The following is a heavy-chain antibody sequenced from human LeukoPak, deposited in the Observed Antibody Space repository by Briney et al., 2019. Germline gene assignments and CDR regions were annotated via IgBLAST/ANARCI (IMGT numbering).Heavy chain of an antibody. V-gene: IGHV3-30*02. CDR2: IRFDGSNK. D-gene: IGHD4-17*01. CDR3: VKDPGDYPRGYFDY. J-gene: IGHJ4*02. Sequence: GGSLRLSCAASGFTFSSYAMSWVRQAPGKGLEWVAFIRFDGSNKYYADSLKGRFTISRDNSKNTLYLQMSSLRAEDTALYYCVKDPGDYPRGYFDYWGQGTLVTVFS. CDR1: GFTFSSYA.